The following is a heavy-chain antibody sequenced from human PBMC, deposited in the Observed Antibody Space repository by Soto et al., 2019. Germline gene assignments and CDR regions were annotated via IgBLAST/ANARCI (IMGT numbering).Heavy chain of an antibody. Sequence: PPETLSLTCAVSGYAISSGYYWGCIRQAPGKGPEWIGSIYHSGSTYYNPSLKSRVTISVDTSKNQFSLKLSSVTAADTAVYYCARDYYDSSGYENGDAFDIWGQGTMVTVSS. J-gene: IGHJ3*02. CDR2: IYHSGST. D-gene: IGHD3-22*01. V-gene: IGHV4-38-2*02. CDR3: ARDYYDSSGYENGDAFDI. CDR1: GYAISSGYY.